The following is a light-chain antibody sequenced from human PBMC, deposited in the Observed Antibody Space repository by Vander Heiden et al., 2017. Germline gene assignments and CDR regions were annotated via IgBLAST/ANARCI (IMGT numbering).Light chain of an antibody. Sequence: DIQMTQSPSSLSASVGDRVTITCRASQSTSTYLNWYHQKPGKAPKLLIYAASSLQSGVPSRFSGSGSGTDFTLTISSLQPEDFATYYCQQSYSIPYTFGQETKLEIK. CDR3: QQSYSIPYT. CDR1: QSTSTY. CDR2: AAS. J-gene: IGKJ2*01. V-gene: IGKV1-39*01.